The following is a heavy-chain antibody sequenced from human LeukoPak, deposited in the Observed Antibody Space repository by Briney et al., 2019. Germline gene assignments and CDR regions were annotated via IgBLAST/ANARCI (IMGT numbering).Heavy chain of an antibody. CDR3: ARGVPYDSWSGPHYSDY. D-gene: IGHD3-3*01. Sequence: PGGSLRLSCAASGFTFSSYAMSWVRQAPGKGLEWVSTISGSGGGTYYADSVKGRFTISRDNSKNTLYLQMNSLRAEDTAVYYCARGVPYDSWSGPHYSDYWGQGTLVTVSS. J-gene: IGHJ4*02. CDR2: ISGSGGGT. V-gene: IGHV3-23*01. CDR1: GFTFSSYA.